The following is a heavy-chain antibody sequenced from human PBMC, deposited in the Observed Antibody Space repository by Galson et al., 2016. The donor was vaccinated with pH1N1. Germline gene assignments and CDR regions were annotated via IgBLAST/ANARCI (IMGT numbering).Heavy chain of an antibody. CDR2: ISWSSGSI. J-gene: IGHJ4*02. CDR3: AKAVGYSYGHFDY. Sequence: SLRLSCAASGFTFDDYAMYWVRQAPGKGLEWVSGISWSSGSIAYADSVKGRFTISRDNAKNSLYLQMNSLRAEDTALYYCAKAVGYSYGHFDYWGQGTLVTVSS. CDR1: GFTFDDYA. V-gene: IGHV3-9*01. D-gene: IGHD5-18*01.